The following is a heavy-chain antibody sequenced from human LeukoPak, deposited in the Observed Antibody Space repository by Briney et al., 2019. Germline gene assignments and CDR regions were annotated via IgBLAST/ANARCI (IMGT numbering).Heavy chain of an antibody. CDR3: ARDVEMGATFYFDY. J-gene: IGHJ4*02. V-gene: IGHV3-48*01. Sequence: SGGSLRLSCAASGFTFSSYSMNWVRQAPGKGLEWVSYISSSSSTIYYADSVKGRFTISRDNAKNSLYLQMNSLRAEDTAVYYCARDVEMGATFYFDYWGQGTLVTVSS. D-gene: IGHD1-26*01. CDR2: ISSSSSTI. CDR1: GFTFSSYS.